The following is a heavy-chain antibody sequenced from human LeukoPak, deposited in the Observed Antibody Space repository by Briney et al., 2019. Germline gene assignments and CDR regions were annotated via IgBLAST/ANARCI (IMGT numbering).Heavy chain of an antibody. Sequence: GGSLRLSYAASGFTFSSYSMNGVRQAPGKGLEWVSSISSSSSYIYYADSVKGRFTISRDNAKNSLYLQMNSLRAEDTAVYYCARGPYDFWSGYIGLDYWGQGTLVTVSS. CDR2: ISSSSSYI. CDR3: ARGPYDFWSGYIGLDY. J-gene: IGHJ4*02. D-gene: IGHD3-3*01. V-gene: IGHV3-21*01. CDR1: GFTFSSYS.